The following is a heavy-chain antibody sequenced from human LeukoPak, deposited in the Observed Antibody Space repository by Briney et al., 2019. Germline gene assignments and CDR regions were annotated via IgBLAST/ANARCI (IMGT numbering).Heavy chain of an antibody. CDR2: IRYDGSDK. CDR3: AKVGGLVITLIGYFDY. J-gene: IGHJ4*02. CDR1: GFTFSLYG. V-gene: IGHV3-30*02. Sequence: GGSLRLSCAASGFTFSLYGMHWVRQAPGKGLEWLAFIRYDGSDKYYADSVKGRFTVSRDNSKNTLYLHMNSLRAEDTAVYYCAKVGGLVITLIGYFDYWGQGTLVTVSS. D-gene: IGHD3/OR15-3a*01.